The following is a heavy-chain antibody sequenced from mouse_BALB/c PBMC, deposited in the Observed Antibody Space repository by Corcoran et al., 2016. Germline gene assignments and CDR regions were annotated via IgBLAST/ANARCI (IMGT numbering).Heavy chain of an antibody. D-gene: IGHD2-14*01. CDR2: IYPGSGNP. V-gene: IGHV1-84*02. CDR3: ARWGRYDWFAY. J-gene: IGHJ3*01. CDR1: GYTFTDYY. Sequence: QIQLQQSGPELVKPGASVKISCKASGYTFTDYYINWVKQKPGQGLEWIGWIYPGSGNPKYNEKFKGKATLTVDTSSSTAYMQLSSLTSEDTAVYFCARWGRYDWFAYWGQGTLVTVSA.